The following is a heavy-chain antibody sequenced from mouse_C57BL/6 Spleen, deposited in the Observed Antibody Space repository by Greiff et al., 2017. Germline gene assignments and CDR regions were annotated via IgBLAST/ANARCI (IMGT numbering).Heavy chain of an antibody. V-gene: IGHV1-22*01. Sequence: EVQLQQSGPELVKPGASVKMSCKASGYTFTDYNMHWVKQSHGKSLEWIGYINPNNGGTSYNQKFKGKATLTVNTSSSTAYMELRSLTSEDSAVYYCARIYDYGSSPLSAMDYWGQGTSVTVSS. D-gene: IGHD1-1*01. CDR3: ARIYDYGSSPLSAMDY. CDR1: GYTFTDYN. J-gene: IGHJ4*01. CDR2: INPNNGGT.